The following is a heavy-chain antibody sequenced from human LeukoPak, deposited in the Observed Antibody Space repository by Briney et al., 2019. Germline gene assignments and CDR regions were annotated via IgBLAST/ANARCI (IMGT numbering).Heavy chain of an antibody. Sequence: GGSLRLSCAASGFTFDDYAMHWVRQAPGKGLEWVSGISWNSGSIGYADSVKGRFTISRDNAKNSLYLQMNSLRAEDTAVYYCARLGYCSGGSCYSHYYYGMDVWGQGTTVTVSS. D-gene: IGHD2-15*01. J-gene: IGHJ6*02. CDR3: ARLGYCSGGSCYSHYYYGMDV. CDR2: ISWNSGSI. V-gene: IGHV3-9*01. CDR1: GFTFDDYA.